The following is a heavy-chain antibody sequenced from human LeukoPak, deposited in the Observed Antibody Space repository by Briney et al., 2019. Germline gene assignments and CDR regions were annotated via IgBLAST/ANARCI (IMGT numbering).Heavy chain of an antibody. V-gene: IGHV3-23*01. D-gene: IGHD3-16*02. Sequence: GGSLRLSCAASGFTFSSYAMSWVRQAPGKGLEWFSAISGSGGSTYYADSVKGRFTMSRDNSKNTLYLQINSLRAEDTAIYYCAKSKVWGTYRYTFDSWGQGTLVTVSA. J-gene: IGHJ4*02. CDR2: ISGSGGST. CDR3: AKSKVWGTYRYTFDS. CDR1: GFTFSSYA.